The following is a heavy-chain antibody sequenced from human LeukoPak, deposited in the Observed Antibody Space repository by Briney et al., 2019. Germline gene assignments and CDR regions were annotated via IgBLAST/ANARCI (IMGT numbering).Heavy chain of an antibody. CDR2: ISRSGSTI. CDR3: ARHLVAAAGMDFDY. J-gene: IGHJ4*02. V-gene: IGHV3-11*01. Sequence: PGGSLRLSCSASGFTFSDYYMSWIRQAPGKGLEWVSYISRSGSTIYYADSVKGRFTISRDNAKNSLYLQMTSLRAEDTAVYYCARHLVAAAGMDFDYWGQGTLVTVSS. CDR1: GFTFSDYY. D-gene: IGHD6-13*01.